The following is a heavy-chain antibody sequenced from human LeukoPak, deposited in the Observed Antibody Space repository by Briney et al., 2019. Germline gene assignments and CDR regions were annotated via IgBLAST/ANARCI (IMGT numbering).Heavy chain of an antibody. J-gene: IGHJ4*02. Sequence: SETLSLTCTVSGGSISTYYWSWIRQPAGKGLEWIGRIYSSGSTNYNPSLKSRVTMSVDTSENQFSLKLRSVTAADTAVYYCARGNYEGYFDYWGQGTLVTVSS. V-gene: IGHV4-4*07. CDR1: GGSISTYY. CDR3: ARGNYEGYFDY. D-gene: IGHD1-7*01. CDR2: IYSSGST.